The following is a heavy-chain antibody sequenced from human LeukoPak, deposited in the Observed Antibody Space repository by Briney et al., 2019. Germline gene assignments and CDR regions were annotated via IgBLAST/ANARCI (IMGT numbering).Heavy chain of an antibody. Sequence: GASVKVSCKASGYTFTGYYMHWVRQAPGQGLEWMGWINPNSGGTNYAQKLQGRVTMATDTSTSTAYMELRSLRSDDTAVYYCARAPADSSGYYGSTPHPLDYWGQGTLVTVSS. D-gene: IGHD3-22*01. CDR3: ARAPADSSGYYGSTPHPLDY. J-gene: IGHJ4*02. CDR2: INPNSGGT. CDR1: GYTFTGYY. V-gene: IGHV1-2*02.